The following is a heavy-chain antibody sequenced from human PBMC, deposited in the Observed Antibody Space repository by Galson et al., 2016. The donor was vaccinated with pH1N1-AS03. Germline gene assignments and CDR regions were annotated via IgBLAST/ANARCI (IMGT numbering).Heavy chain of an antibody. D-gene: IGHD2-15*01. CDR3: ARSPGYCSAGSCSDQGYFDY. J-gene: IGHJ4*02. Sequence: SGAEVTKPGEALKISCAGSGFTFDDSAMHWVRQAPGKGLEWVSGIDWNSGTIDYTDSVKGRFTISRDNAKNSLYLQMNSLRAEDTAWYYCARSPGYCSAGSCSDQGYFDYWGPGTLVTVSS. V-gene: IGHV3-9*01. CDR2: IDWNSGTI. CDR1: GFTFDDSA.